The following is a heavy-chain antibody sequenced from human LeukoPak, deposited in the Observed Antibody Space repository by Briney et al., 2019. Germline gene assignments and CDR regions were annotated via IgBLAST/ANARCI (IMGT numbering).Heavy chain of an antibody. D-gene: IGHD3-10*01. V-gene: IGHV3-23*01. Sequence: GGSLRLSCAASGFTFSSYAMSWVRQAPGQGLEWVSAISGSGGSTYYADSVKGRFTISRDNSKNTLYLQMNSLRAEDTAVYYCTKGRSAVRGGLDYWGQGTLVTVSS. CDR2: ISGSGGST. J-gene: IGHJ4*02. CDR3: TKGRSAVRGGLDY. CDR1: GFTFSSYA.